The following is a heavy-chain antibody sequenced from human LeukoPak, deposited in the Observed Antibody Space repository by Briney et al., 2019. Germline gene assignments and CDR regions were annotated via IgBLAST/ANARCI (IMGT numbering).Heavy chain of an antibody. CDR3: AKDLLVVPAVDYYYMDV. Sequence: GGSLRLSCAASGFTFSSYGMHWVRQAPGKGLEWVAFIRYDGSNKYYADSVKGRFTISRDNSKNTLYLQMNSLRAEDTAVYYCAKDLLVVPAVDYYYMDVWGKGTTVTISS. J-gene: IGHJ6*03. CDR2: IRYDGSNK. V-gene: IGHV3-30*02. CDR1: GFTFSSYG. D-gene: IGHD2-2*01.